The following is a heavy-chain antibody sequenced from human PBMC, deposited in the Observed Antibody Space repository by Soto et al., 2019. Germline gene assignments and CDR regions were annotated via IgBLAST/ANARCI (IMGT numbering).Heavy chain of an antibody. CDR1: GFSFSSYG. J-gene: IGHJ4*02. Sequence: QVQLVESGGGVVQPGRSLRLSCAASGFSFSSYGMHWVRQAPGKGLEWVAVTSFDDSNKHYGGSVKGRFTISRDNSRNTLYLEMDSLRAEDTAVYYCAKDIFAFSGSYSGLDSWGQRTLLTVSS. CDR2: TSFDDSNK. CDR3: AKDIFAFSGSYSGLDS. V-gene: IGHV3-30*18. D-gene: IGHD1-26*01.